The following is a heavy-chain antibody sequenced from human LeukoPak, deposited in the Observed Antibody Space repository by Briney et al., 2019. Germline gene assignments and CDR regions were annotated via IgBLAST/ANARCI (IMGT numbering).Heavy chain of an antibody. Sequence: SQTLSLTCTVSGGSTNSGDYYWSWIRQPPGKGLEWIGYIYYSGSTFYNPSLKSRVTISVDTSKNQFSLKLSSVTAADTAVYYCARAHYDFWSGPGEYWGQGTLVTVSS. J-gene: IGHJ4*02. CDR1: GGSTNSGDYY. V-gene: IGHV4-30-4*01. CDR2: IYYSGST. D-gene: IGHD3-3*01. CDR3: ARAHYDFWSGPGEY.